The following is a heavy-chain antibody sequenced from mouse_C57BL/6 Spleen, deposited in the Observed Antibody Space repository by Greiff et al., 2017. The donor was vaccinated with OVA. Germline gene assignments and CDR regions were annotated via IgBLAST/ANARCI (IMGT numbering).Heavy chain of an antibody. V-gene: IGHV1-69*01. CDR1: GYTFTSYW. CDR3: ARRGGYGNYGAY. CDR2: IDPSDSYT. Sequence: QVQLKQPGAELVMPGASVKLSCKASGYTFTSYWMHWVKQRPGQGLEWIGEIDPSDSYTNYNQKFKGKSTLTVDKSSSTAYMQLSSLTSEDSAVYYCARRGGYGNYGAYWGQGTLVTVSA. J-gene: IGHJ3*01. D-gene: IGHD2-1*01.